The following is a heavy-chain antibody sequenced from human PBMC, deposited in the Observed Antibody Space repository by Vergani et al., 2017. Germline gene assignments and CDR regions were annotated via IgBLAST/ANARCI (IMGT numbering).Heavy chain of an antibody. CDR3: ARVEMATEGPLHYYYGMDV. CDR1: GGSISSYY. CDR2: IYYSGST. Sequence: QVQLQESGPGLVKPSETLSLTCTVSGGSISSYYWSWIRQPPGKGLEWIGYIYYSGSTNYNPSLKSRVTISVDTSKNQFSLKLSPVTAADTAVYYCARVEMATEGPLHYYYGMDVWGQGP. V-gene: IGHV4-59*01. J-gene: IGHJ6*02. D-gene: IGHD5-24*01.